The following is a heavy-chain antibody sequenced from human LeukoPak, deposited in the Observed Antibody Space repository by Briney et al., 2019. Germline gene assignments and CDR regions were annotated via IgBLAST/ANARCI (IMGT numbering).Heavy chain of an antibody. CDR2: ISKSGGT. CDR1: GGSISNYF. Sequence: ASETLSLTCTVSGGSISNYFWAWIRQPPGKGLEWIGYISKSGGTSYNTSFKSRLPISVDTSKDQFSLRLESVTAADTAVYYCARRPRSMAYYFDYWGQGILVTVSS. CDR3: ARRPRSMAYYFDY. V-gene: IGHV4-59*08. J-gene: IGHJ4*02. D-gene: IGHD2/OR15-2a*01.